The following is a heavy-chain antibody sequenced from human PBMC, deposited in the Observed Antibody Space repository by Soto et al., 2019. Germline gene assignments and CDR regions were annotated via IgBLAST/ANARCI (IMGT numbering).Heavy chain of an antibody. CDR3: ARAPVPGYCSGGSCYSDYYYGMDV. J-gene: IGHJ6*02. D-gene: IGHD2-15*01. CDR2: IIPIFGTA. V-gene: IGHV1-69*12. Sequence: QVQLVQSGAEVKKPGSSVKVSCKASGGTFSSYAISWVRQAPGQGLGWMGGIIPIFGTANYAQKFQGRVTITADESTSTAYMELSSLRSEDTAVYYCARAPVPGYCSGGSCYSDYYYGMDVWGQGTTVTVSS. CDR1: GGTFSSYA.